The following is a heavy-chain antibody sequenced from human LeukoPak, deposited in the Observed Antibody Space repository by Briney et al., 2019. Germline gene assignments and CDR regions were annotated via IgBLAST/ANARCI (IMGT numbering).Heavy chain of an antibody. V-gene: IGHV4-59*01. CDR1: GGSISSYY. CDR2: IYYSGST. J-gene: IGHJ4*02. Sequence: SETLSLTCTVSGGSISSYYWSWIRQPPGKGLEWIGYIYYSGSTNYNPSLKSRVTISVDTSKNQFSLKLSSVTAADTAVYYCARDRLDYYDSSGYIDYWGQGTLVTVSS. CDR3: ARDRLDYYDSSGYIDY. D-gene: IGHD3-22*01.